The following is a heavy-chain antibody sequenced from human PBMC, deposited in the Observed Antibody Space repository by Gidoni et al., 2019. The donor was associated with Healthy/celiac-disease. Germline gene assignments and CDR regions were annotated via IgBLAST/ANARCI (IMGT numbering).Heavy chain of an antibody. D-gene: IGHD5-18*01. V-gene: IGHV3-30*18. Sequence: QVQLVESGGGVVQPGRSLRLSCAASGFTFSSYGMHWVRQAPGKGLEGVAVISYDGSNKYYADSVKGRFTISRDNSKNTLYLQMNSLRAEDTAVYYCAKDFHYNTAMVMDNWFDPWGQGTLVTVSS. J-gene: IGHJ5*02. CDR2: ISYDGSNK. CDR3: AKDFHYNTAMVMDNWFDP. CDR1: GFTFSSYG.